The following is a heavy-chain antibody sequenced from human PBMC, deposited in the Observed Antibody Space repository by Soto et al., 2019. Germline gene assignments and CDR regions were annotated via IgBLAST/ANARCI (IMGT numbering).Heavy chain of an antibody. D-gene: IGHD2-15*01. CDR2: INPEGSST. CDR1: GFSFSNYW. J-gene: IGHJ3*01. Sequence: EVQLVESGGGLVQPGGSLRLSCVDSGFSFSNYWMHWVRQGPGKGLLWVARINPEGSSTNYADSAEGRFTISRDNARNTVYLQMNRLRAEDTAVYYCARSPGGYYIEWGQGTMVTVSS. V-gene: IGHV3-74*01. CDR3: ARSPGGYYIE.